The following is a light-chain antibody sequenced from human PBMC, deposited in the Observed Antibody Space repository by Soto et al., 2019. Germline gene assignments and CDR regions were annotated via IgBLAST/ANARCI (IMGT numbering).Light chain of an antibody. CDR1: QGISGW. Sequence: DIQMTQSPSSVSASVGDRVTITRRASQGISGWLTWYQQKPGQAPRLLIYGASNRATGIPDRFSGSGSGTDFTLTISCLQSEDFATYYCQQYYSYPLTLGGGTKVDIK. J-gene: IGKJ4*01. CDR3: QQYYSYPLT. V-gene: IGKV1-12*01. CDR2: GAS.